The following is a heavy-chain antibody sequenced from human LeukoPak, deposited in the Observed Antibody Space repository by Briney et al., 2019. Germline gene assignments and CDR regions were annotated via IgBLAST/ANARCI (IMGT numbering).Heavy chain of an antibody. Sequence: PGXXXRLSCAASGFTFSSYGMHWVRQAPGKGLEWVAFIRYDGSNKYYADSVKGRFTISRDNSKNTLYLQMNSLRAEDTAVYYCAVDGGDYYYDSSGYPYYWGQGTLVTVSS. CDR1: GFTFSSYG. D-gene: IGHD3-22*01. J-gene: IGHJ4*02. CDR2: IRYDGSNK. V-gene: IGHV3-30*02. CDR3: AVDGGDYYYDSSGYPYY.